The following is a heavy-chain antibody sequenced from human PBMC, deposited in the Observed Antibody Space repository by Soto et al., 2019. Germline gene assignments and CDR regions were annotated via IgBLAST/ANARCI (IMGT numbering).Heavy chain of an antibody. D-gene: IGHD3-10*01. V-gene: IGHV1-3*01. Sequence: GASVKVSCKSSGFTFTSYAIHWLRQAPGQRPQWMGWINGGSGNTKYSQDFQGRVTFTRDTFATTAYLELSSLRSEATAVYYCARVPPWGNSAGDYYIQHYDSWGQGTPVTVSS. CDR3: ARVPPWGNSAGDYYIQHYDS. CDR1: GFTFTSYA. CDR2: INGGSGNT. J-gene: IGHJ4*02.